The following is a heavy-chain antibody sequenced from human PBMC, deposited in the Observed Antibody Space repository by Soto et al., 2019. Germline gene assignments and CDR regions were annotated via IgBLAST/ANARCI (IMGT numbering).Heavy chain of an antibody. J-gene: IGHJ4*02. Sequence: ASVKVSCKVSGYTLTELSMHWVRQAPGKGLEWMGGFDPEDGETIYAQKFQGRVTMTEDTSTDTAYMELSSLRSEDTAVYYCATGKWRVWFGEMIYFDYWGQGTLVTVSS. CDR3: ATGKWRVWFGEMIYFDY. D-gene: IGHD3-10*01. V-gene: IGHV1-24*01. CDR2: FDPEDGET. CDR1: GYTLTELS.